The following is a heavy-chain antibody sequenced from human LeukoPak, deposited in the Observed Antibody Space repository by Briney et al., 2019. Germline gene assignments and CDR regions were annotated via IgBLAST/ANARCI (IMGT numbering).Heavy chain of an antibody. CDR2: IYYSGST. J-gene: IGHJ5*02. Sequence: SATLSLTCTVSGGSISSSSYYWGWIRQHPGKGLEWIGSIYYSGSTYYNPSLKSRVTISVDTSKNQFSLKLSSVTAADTAVYYCARLVVVAATFNWFDPWGQGTLVTVSS. D-gene: IGHD2-15*01. CDR1: GGSISSSSYY. CDR3: ARLVVVAATFNWFDP. V-gene: IGHV4-39*01.